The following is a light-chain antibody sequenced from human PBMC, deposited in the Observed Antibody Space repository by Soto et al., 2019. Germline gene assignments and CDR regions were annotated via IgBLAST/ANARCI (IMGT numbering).Light chain of an antibody. V-gene: IGKV3-20*01. Sequence: IVVTHSPDTLSFSPWEESTLSFGASQTVRRNFLAWFQQKPGQAPRLLIYGSSNRPSGIPDRFSGGGSRTDFTLTISSLEPEDFAVYYCHQYASSPPWTFGQGTKVDI. CDR2: GSS. J-gene: IGKJ1*01. CDR1: QTVRRNF. CDR3: HQYASSPPWT.